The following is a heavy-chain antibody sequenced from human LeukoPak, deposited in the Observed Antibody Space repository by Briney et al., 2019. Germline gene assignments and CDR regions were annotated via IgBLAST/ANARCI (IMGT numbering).Heavy chain of an antibody. CDR3: AREIPAARGYYYYMDV. CDR2: IYTSGST. V-gene: IGHV4-4*07. J-gene: IGHJ6*03. CDR1: GGSISSYY. Sequence: PSETLSLTCTVSGGSISSYYWSWIRQPAGKGLEWIGRIYTSGSTNYNPSLKSRVTMSVDTSKNQFSLKLSSVTAADTAVYYCAREIPAARGYYYYMDVWGKGTTVTVSS. D-gene: IGHD2-2*01.